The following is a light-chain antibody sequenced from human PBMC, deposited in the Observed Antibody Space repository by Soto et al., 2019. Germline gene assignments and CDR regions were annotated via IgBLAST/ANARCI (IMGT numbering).Light chain of an antibody. Sequence: EIVLTQSPVTLSLSPGERATLSCRASRSFASSYLGWYQQKPGQAPRLLIYAASTRATGIPDRFSGSGSGTEFTLTISSLQSEDFAVYYCQQYNNWPPITFGQGTRLEIK. V-gene: IGKV3D-15*01. CDR1: RSFASSY. CDR3: QQYNNWPPIT. CDR2: AAS. J-gene: IGKJ5*01.